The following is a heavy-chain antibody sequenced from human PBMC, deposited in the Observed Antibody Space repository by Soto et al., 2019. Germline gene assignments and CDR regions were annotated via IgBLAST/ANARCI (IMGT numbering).Heavy chain of an antibody. V-gene: IGHV4-4*07. J-gene: IGHJ5*02. D-gene: IGHD3-3*01. CDR1: GGTISGYY. CDR3: ARGQRFSDWFDP. Sequence: QVQLQESGPGLVKPSETLSLNCTVTGGTISGYYWTWIRQSAGGGLEWIGRIYSSGSTNYNPSLKSPITISLDTSMNPFSLRLSSVTAADTAVYYCARGQRFSDWFDPWGQGTLVTVSS. CDR2: IYSSGST.